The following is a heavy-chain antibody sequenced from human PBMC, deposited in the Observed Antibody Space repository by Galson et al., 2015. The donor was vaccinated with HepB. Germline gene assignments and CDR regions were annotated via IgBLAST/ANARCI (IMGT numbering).Heavy chain of an antibody. Sequence: SLRLSCAASGFTFSSYGMHWVRQAPGKGLEWVAVISYDGSNKYYADSVKGRFTISRDNSKNTLYLQMNSLRAEDTAVYYCAKGRWELLRWRSPPGYWGQGTLVTVSS. CDR3: AKGRWELLRWRSPPGY. CDR2: ISYDGSNK. J-gene: IGHJ4*02. V-gene: IGHV3-30*18. D-gene: IGHD1-26*01. CDR1: GFTFSSYG.